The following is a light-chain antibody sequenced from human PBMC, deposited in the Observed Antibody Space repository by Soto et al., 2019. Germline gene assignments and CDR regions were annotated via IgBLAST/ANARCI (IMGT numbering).Light chain of an antibody. CDR3: SSYTSSSTLDV. CDR1: SSDVGGYNS. V-gene: IGLV2-14*01. J-gene: IGLJ1*01. CDR2: DVS. Sequence: QSVLTQPASVSGSPGQSITISCTGTSSDVGGYNSVSWYQQHPGKAPKLMIYDVSKRPSGVSNRFSGSKSGNTASLTISGLQAEDAADYYCSSYTSSSTLDVFGAGTKLTVL.